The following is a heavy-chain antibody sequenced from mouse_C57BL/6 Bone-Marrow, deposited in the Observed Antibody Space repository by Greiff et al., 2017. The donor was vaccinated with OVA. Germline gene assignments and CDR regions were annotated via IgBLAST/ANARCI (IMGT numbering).Heavy chain of an antibody. CDR2: IYPRSGNT. CDR1: GYTFTSYG. Sequence: QVQLQQSGAELARPGASVKLSCKASGYTFTSYGISWVKQRTGQGLEWIGEIYPRSGNTYYNEKFKGKATLTADKSSSTAYMELRSLTSEDSAVYFCARSPITTVYYYAMDYWGQGTSVTVSS. D-gene: IGHD1-1*01. V-gene: IGHV1-81*01. J-gene: IGHJ4*01. CDR3: ARSPITTVYYYAMDY.